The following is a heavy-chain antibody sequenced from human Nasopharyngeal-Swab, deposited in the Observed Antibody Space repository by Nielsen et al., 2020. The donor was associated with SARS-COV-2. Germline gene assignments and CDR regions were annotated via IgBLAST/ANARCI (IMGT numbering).Heavy chain of an antibody. V-gene: IGHV3-64D*06. Sequence: GGSLRLSCSASGFTFSSYAMHWVRQAPGKGLEYVSAISSNGGSTYYADSVKGRFTISRDNSKNTLYLQMSSLRAEDTAVYYCVKGRAGFDPSYFDYWGQGTLVTASS. CDR1: GFTFSSYA. J-gene: IGHJ4*02. CDR2: ISSNGGST. CDR3: VKGRAGFDPSYFDY.